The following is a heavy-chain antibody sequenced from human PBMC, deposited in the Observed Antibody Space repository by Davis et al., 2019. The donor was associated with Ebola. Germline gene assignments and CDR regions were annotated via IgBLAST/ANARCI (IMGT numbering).Heavy chain of an antibody. CDR1: GFTFGPYA. J-gene: IGHJ4*02. D-gene: IGHD3-22*01. V-gene: IGHV3-23*01. CDR3: AKGDRTTLYYDNSHDY. Sequence: GESLKISCAASGFTFGPYAMTWVRQAPGKGLEWVSSIGSGHDTQYADSVKGRFTISRDNSKNSLYLQMHRLRADDTAVYYCAKGDRTTLYYDNSHDYWGQGTQVTVSS. CDR2: IGSGHDT.